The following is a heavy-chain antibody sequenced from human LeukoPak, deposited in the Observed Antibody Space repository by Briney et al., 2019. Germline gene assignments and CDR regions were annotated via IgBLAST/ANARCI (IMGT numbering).Heavy chain of an antibody. CDR1: GYTFTGYY. Sequence: GASVKVSCKASGYTFTGYYMHWVRQAPGLGLEWMGWISPNSGGTNYAQKFQGRVTITRNTSISTAYMELSSLRSEDTAVYYCARGGVISPWGQGTLVTVSS. V-gene: IGHV1-2*02. CDR2: ISPNSGGT. CDR3: ARGGVISP. D-gene: IGHD2-21*01. J-gene: IGHJ5*02.